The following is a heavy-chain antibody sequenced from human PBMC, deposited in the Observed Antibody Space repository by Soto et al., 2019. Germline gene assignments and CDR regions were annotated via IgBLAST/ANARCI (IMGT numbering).Heavy chain of an antibody. V-gene: IGHV3-23*01. CDR1: VFPFSSYA. CDR2: ISGSGGST. J-gene: IGHJ4*02. D-gene: IGHD3-22*01. CDR3: AKEGGRIVTMIVVSDY. Sequence: GWSLRLSCAASVFPFSSYAMSWVRQSPGKGLEWVSAISGSGGSTYYADSVKGRFTISRDNSKNTLYLQMNSLRAEDTDVYYCAKEGGRIVTMIVVSDYWGQGTLVTVSS.